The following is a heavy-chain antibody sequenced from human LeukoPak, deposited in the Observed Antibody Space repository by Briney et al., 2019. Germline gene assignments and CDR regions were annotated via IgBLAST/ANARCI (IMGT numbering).Heavy chain of an antibody. CDR3: ARHDQVGQWLVY. V-gene: IGHV4-39*01. CDR1: GGSISSSSYY. D-gene: IGHD6-19*01. J-gene: IGHJ4*02. CDR2: IYYSGST. Sequence: SETLSLTCTVSGGSISSSSYYWGWIRQPPGKGLEWIGSIYYSGSTNYNPSLKSRVTISVDTSKNQFSLKLSSVTAADTAVYYCARHDQVGQWLVYWGQGTLVTVSS.